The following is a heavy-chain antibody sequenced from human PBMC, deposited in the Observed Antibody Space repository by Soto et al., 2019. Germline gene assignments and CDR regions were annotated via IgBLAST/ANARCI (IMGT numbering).Heavy chain of an antibody. V-gene: IGHV1-69*04. J-gene: IGHJ3*02. CDR3: ARDTTEGLRYFDWLLRTYYDAFDI. D-gene: IGHD3-9*01. CDR2: IIPILGIA. CDR1: GGTFSSYT. Sequence: GASVKVSCKASGGTFSSYTISWVRQAPGQGLEWMGRIIPILGIANYAQKFQGRVTITADKSTSTAYMELSSLRSEDTAVYYCARDTTEGLRYFDWLLRTYYDAFDIWGQGTMVTVSS.